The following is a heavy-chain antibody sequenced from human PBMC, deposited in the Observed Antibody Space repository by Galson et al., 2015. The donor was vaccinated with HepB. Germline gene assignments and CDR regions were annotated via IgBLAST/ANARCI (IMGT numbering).Heavy chain of an antibody. CDR2: IYHSGGT. D-gene: IGHD3-10*01. Sequence: LTCAVSGDSISSDSWWSWVRQPPGEGLEWIGEIYHSGGTNYRPSLKSRVTISVDKSKNLFSLKLTFVTAADTAVYYCARAKEGRGYFDYWGQGILVTVSS. V-gene: IGHV4-4*02. CDR3: ARAKEGRGYFDY. CDR1: GDSISSDSW. J-gene: IGHJ4*02.